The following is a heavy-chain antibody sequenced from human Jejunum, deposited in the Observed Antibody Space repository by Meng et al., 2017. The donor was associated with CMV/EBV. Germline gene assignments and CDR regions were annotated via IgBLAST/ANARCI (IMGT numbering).Heavy chain of an antibody. J-gene: IGHJ4*02. V-gene: IGHV3-9*01. CDR2: ISWNSGAI. D-gene: IGHD3-22*01. CDR3: AKSTRGYYDSTGYFES. CDR1: FTVDDYA. Sequence: FTVDDYAMHGVREAPGKGLEWVSGISWNSGAIGYADSMKRRFTISRDNAKNSLYLQLNSLRSEDTAFYYCAKSTRGYYDSTGYFESWGQGTLVTVSS.